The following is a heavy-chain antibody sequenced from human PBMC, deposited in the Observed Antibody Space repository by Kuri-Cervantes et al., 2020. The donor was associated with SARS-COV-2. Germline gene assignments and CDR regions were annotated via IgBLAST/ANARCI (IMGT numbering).Heavy chain of an antibody. CDR2: INPNSGGT. D-gene: IGHD2-2*02. CDR3: ARGPPRYFGSSTSCYRGGGYYYYMDV. J-gene: IGHJ6*03. V-gene: IGHV1-2*02. Sequence: ASVKVSCKASGYTFTGYYMHWVRQAPGQGLEWMGWINPNSGGTNYAQKFQGRVTMTRDTSISTAYMELSRLRSDDTAVYYCARGPPRYFGSSTSCYRGGGYYYYMDVWGKGTTVTVSS. CDR1: GYTFTGYY.